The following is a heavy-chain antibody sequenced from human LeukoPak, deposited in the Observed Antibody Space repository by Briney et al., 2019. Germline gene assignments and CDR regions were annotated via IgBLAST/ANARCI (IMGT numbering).Heavy chain of an antibody. CDR3: ARDLWWEPASGDAFDI. J-gene: IGHJ3*02. CDR1: GGSISSGSYY. CDR2: IYTSGST. D-gene: IGHD1-26*01. Sequence: PSETLSLTCTVSGGSISSGSYYWSWIRQPAGKGLEWIGRIYTSGSTNYNPSLKSRVTISVDTSKNQFSLKLSSVTAADTAVYYCARDLWWEPASGDAFDIWGQGTMVTVSS. V-gene: IGHV4-61*02.